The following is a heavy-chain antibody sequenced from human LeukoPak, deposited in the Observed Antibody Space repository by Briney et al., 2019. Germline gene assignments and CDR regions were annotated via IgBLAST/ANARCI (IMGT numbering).Heavy chain of an antibody. CDR1: GFTFINYA. Sequence: GGSLRLSCVGSGFTFINYAMTWVRQSPARGLEYVSSSSGSGASTHYADSVKGRFTISRDNSRNTLYLEMSSLRVEDSALYYCAKDRAPYGSGGGEDYFDLWGRGTLVTVSS. CDR2: SSGSGAST. J-gene: IGHJ2*01. D-gene: IGHD3-10*01. CDR3: AKDRAPYGSGGGEDYFDL. V-gene: IGHV3-23*01.